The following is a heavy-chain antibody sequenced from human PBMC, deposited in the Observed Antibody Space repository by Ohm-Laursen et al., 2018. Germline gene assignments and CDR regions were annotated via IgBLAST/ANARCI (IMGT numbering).Heavy chain of an antibody. V-gene: IGHV1-69*05. CDR2: IIPIFGTA. D-gene: IGHD1-26*01. CDR3: ARDVGATYDY. J-gene: IGHJ4*02. CDR1: GYTFTRFA. Sequence: SSVKVSCKTSGYTFTRFAISWVRQAPGQGLEWMGGIIPIFGTANYAQKLQGRVIMTTDTSTSTAYMELRSLRSDDTAMYYCARDVGATYDYWGQGTLVTVSS.